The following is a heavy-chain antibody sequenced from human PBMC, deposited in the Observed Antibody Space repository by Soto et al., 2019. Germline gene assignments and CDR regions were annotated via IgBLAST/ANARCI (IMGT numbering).Heavy chain of an antibody. CDR1: GYSFTSYW. D-gene: IGHD1-7*01. J-gene: IGHJ6*03. Sequence: PGESLKISCKGSGYSFTSYWIGWVRQMPGKGLEWMGIIYPGDSDTRYSPSFQGQVTISADKSISTAYLQWSSLKASDTAMYYCARRNYANPYYYYMDVWGKGTTVTVSS. CDR2: IYPGDSDT. CDR3: ARRNYANPYYYYMDV. V-gene: IGHV5-51*01.